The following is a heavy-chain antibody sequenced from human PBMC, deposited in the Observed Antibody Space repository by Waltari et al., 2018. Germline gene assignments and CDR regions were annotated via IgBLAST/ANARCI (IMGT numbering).Heavy chain of an antibody. CDR1: GYSISSGTY. CDR2: IYHSGGT. J-gene: IGHJ4*02. V-gene: IGHV4-38-2*01. CDR3: ASIDSSAYYFDY. D-gene: IGHD6-19*01. Sequence: QVQLQESGPGLVKPSETLSLTCAVSGYSISSGTYWGWPRQPPGKGLEWIGSIYHSGGTYYNPSLKSRVTISVDTSKNQFSLKLSSVTAADTAVYYCASIDSSAYYFDYWGQGTLVTVSS.